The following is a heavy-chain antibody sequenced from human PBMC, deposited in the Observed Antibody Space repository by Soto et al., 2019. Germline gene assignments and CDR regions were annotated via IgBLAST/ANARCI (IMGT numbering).Heavy chain of an antibody. CDR3: ARGKSMITFGGVTVHDY. V-gene: IGHV4-59*01. CDR2: IYYSGST. Sequence: PSETLSLTCTVSGGSISSYYWSWIRQPPGKGLEWIGYIYYSGSTNYNPSLKSRVTISVDTSKNQFSLKLSSVTAADTAVYYCARGKSMITFGGVTVHDYWGQGTLVTVSS. D-gene: IGHD3-16*02. CDR1: GGSISSYY. J-gene: IGHJ4*02.